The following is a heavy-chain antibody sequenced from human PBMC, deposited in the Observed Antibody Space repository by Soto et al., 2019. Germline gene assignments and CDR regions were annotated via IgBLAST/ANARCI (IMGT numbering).Heavy chain of an antibody. CDR1: GGSITSSGYY. D-gene: IGHD2-2*01. CDR2: TSNSGST. Sequence: QVQLQESGPGLVKPSQTLSLTCTVSGGSITSSGYYWSWIRQHPGEGLEWIGFTSNSGSTSYNPSLKGGFTNSVDPSPTRFSLTLRSVPAGDTAFFYCARGGGSTKVDYWGQGTLVTVSP. CDR3: ARGGGSTKVDY. V-gene: IGHV4-31*03. J-gene: IGHJ4*02.